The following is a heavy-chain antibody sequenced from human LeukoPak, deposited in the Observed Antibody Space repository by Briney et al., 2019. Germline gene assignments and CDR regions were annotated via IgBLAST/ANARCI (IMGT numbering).Heavy chain of an antibody. D-gene: IGHD3-3*01. J-gene: IGHJ4*02. Sequence: SETLSLTCTVSGGSISSSSYYWGWIRQPPGKGLEWIGSIYYSGSTYYNPSLKSRVTISVDTSKNQFSLKLSSVTAADTAVYYCWRQRCPPPLGLFVWSGNCGTTHRGSYFDYWGQGTLVNVS. CDR1: GGSISSSSYY. CDR2: IYYSGST. V-gene: IGHV4-39*01. CDR3: WRQRCPPPLGLFVWSGNCGTTHRGSYFDY.